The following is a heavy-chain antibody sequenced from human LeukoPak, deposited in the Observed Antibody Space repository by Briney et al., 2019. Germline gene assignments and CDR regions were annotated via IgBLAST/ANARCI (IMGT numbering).Heavy chain of an antibody. CDR1: GFTFSRYA. D-gene: IGHD5-18*01. J-gene: IGHJ4*02. CDR2: ISDGGDTT. CDR3: AKDRPVDTAMVRPIIFDY. Sequence: GGSLRLSCAVSGFTFSRYAMTWVRQAPGKGLEWVSLISDGGDTTHYADSVRGRFTISRDNSKNTLYLQMNSLRAEDTAVYYCAKDRPVDTAMVRPIIFDYWGQGTLVTVSS. V-gene: IGHV3-23*01.